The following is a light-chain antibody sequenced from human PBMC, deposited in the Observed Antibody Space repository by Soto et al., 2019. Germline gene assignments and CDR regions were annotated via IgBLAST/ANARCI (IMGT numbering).Light chain of an antibody. J-gene: IGLJ1*01. CDR2: TNN. CDR3: AAWDESLSGYV. CDR1: NSNVGSSY. Sequence: QSVLTQPPSAAATPGQRVTISCSGSNSNVGSSYVYWYQHLPGAAPKLLIYTNNQRPSGVPDRFSGSKSGTSASLAISGLRSEDEAEYYCAAWDESLSGYVFGTGTKVTVL. V-gene: IGLV1-47*01.